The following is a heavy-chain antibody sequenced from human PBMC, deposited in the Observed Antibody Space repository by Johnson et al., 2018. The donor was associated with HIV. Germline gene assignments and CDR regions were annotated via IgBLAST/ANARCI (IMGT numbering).Heavy chain of an antibody. CDR3: VRVELGAFDI. Sequence: VQLVESGGGVVQPGRSLRLSCAASGFTFSDHYMDWVRQAPGKGLEWVGRTRNKANSYTTEYAASVKGRFTISRDDSKNSLYLQMNSLKTEDTAVYYGVRVELGAFDIWGQGTMVTVSS. J-gene: IGHJ3*02. CDR2: TRNKANSYTT. D-gene: IGHD1-7*01. V-gene: IGHV3-72*01. CDR1: GFTFSDHY.